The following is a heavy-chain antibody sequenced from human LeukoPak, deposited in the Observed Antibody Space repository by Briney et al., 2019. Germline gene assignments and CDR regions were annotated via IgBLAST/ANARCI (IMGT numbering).Heavy chain of an antibody. CDR1: GFTFSKYA. V-gene: IGHV3-23*01. Sequence: GGSLRLSCAASGFTFSKYAMGWVRQAPGKGLEWVCTISGSRGTTYYADLEEGRFTISRDNSKHSPYLQMSSLRAEDTAVYYGGVSDGSRASCLFAHGARDPRVSVLWG. CDR2: ISGSRGTT. D-gene: IGHD2-2*01. CDR3: GVSDGSRASCLFAHGARDPRVSVL. J-gene: IGHJ2*01.